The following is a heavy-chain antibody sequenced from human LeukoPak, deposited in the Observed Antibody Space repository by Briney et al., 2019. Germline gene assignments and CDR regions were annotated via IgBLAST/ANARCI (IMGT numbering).Heavy chain of an antibody. CDR1: GGSFSGYY. V-gene: IGHV4-34*01. Sequence: NPSETLSLTCAVYGGSFSGYYWSWIRQPPGKGLEWIGEVNHGGSTNYNPSLKSRVTISLDTSKNQFSLKLTSVTAADTAVYYCTRGYGSGSYSYYFDFWGQGTLVTVSS. CDR2: VNHGGST. D-gene: IGHD3-10*01. CDR3: TRGYGSGSYSYYFDF. J-gene: IGHJ4*02.